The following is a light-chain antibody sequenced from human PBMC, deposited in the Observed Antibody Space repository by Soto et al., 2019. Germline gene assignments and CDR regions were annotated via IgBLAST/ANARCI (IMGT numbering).Light chain of an antibody. Sequence: IVMTQSPASLSVPPGERATLSCRASQSVSTNLAWYLQKPGQAPRLLIYGASTRATAVPARFTASGSGTEFTLSISSLQSDDFGVYYCQQYDTWPRTFGQGTKVEIK. CDR2: GAS. CDR1: QSVSTN. J-gene: IGKJ1*01. V-gene: IGKV3-15*01. CDR3: QQYDTWPRT.